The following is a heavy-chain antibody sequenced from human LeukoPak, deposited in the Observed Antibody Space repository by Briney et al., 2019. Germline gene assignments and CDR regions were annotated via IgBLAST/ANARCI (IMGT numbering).Heavy chain of an antibody. CDR1: GGSISGSY. V-gene: IGHV4-59*01. Sequence: KPSETLSLTCTVSGGSISGSYWSWIRQPPGKGLEWIAYMYNSGSTNYNPYLKSRVTISIDTSKNQFSLKLSSLTAADTAIYYCARGIESYGDYGYWGQGILVTVSS. CDR3: ARGIESYGDYGY. J-gene: IGHJ4*02. CDR2: MYNSGST. D-gene: IGHD4-17*01.